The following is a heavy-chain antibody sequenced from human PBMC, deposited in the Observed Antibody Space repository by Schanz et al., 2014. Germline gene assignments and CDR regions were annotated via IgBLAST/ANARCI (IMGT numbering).Heavy chain of an antibody. Sequence: LVESGGGVVQPGRSLRLSCAASGFTFSSYGMHWVRQVPGKGLEWVAVVCYDGSKKYYADSVKGRFTTSRDNSKNTMYLQMNSLRAEDTAVYYCARVRYDILTDYYTEYYFDSWGQGTLVAVSS. V-gene: IGHV3-33*01. D-gene: IGHD3-9*01. J-gene: IGHJ4*02. CDR3: ARVRYDILTDYYTEYYFDS. CDR1: GFTFSSYG. CDR2: VCYDGSKK.